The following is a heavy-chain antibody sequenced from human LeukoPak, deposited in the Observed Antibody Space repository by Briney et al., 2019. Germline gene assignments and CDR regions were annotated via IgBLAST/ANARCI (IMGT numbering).Heavy chain of an antibody. CDR3: ARDYVRGYFDR. Sequence: SETLSLTCTVSGGSLSSYYWTWIRQSAGKGLEWIGRIYASGSTNYNPSLKSRLTMSVDTSKNQFSLKLTSVTAADTAMYCCARDYVRGYFDRWGQGTLVTVSS. CDR1: GGSLSSYY. V-gene: IGHV4-4*07. J-gene: IGHJ4*02. CDR2: IYASGST. D-gene: IGHD3-10*02.